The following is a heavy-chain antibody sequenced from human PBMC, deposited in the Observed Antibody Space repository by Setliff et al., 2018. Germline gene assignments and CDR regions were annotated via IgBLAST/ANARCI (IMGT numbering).Heavy chain of an antibody. CDR3: ATSGQHLVPIDY. J-gene: IGHJ4*02. CDR1: RGSISSSGYY. Sequence: PSETLSLTCTVSRGSISSSGYYWVWIRQPPGKGLEWIGSIYSGGNTYNNASLKSRVTISVDTSKNQFSLRLSSVTAADTAVYYCATSGQHLVPIDYWGQGTLVTVSS. D-gene: IGHD6-13*01. V-gene: IGHV4-39*01. CDR2: IYSGGNT.